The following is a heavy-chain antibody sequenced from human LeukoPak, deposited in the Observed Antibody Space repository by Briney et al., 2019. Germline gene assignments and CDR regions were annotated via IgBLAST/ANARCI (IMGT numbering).Heavy chain of an antibody. J-gene: IGHJ4*02. Sequence: SETLSLTCAVSGGSFSSYYWSWIRQPPGKGLEWIGYIYTSGSTNYNPSLKSRVTISVDTSKNQFSLKLSSVTAADTAVYYCATLKNLGIYYFDYSGQGTLVTVCS. D-gene: IGHD7-27*01. CDR1: GGSFSSYY. V-gene: IGHV4-4*09. CDR2: IYTSGST. CDR3: ATLKNLGIYYFDY.